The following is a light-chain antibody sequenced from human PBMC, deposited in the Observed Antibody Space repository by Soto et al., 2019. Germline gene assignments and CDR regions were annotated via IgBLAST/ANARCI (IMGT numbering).Light chain of an antibody. CDR2: TNN. V-gene: IGLV1-44*01. CDR3: AAWDDSLNGYV. CDR1: SSNIESNT. Sequence: QSVLTQPPSASGTPGQRVTSSCSGSSSNIESNTVNWYQQLPGTAPKLLIYTNNQRPSGVPDRFSGSKSGTSAALAISGLQSEDEADYYCAAWDDSLNGYVFGTGTKVTVL. J-gene: IGLJ1*01.